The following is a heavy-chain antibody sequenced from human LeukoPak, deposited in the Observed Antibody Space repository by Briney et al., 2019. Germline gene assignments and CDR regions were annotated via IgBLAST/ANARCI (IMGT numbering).Heavy chain of an antibody. Sequence: GGSLRLSCAASGFTFSSYGMHWVRQAPGKGLEWVAVISYDGSNKYYADSVKGRFTISRDNSKNSLYLQMNSLRAEDTAVYYCARASHYYDSSGSHDAFDIWGQGTMVTVSS. V-gene: IGHV3-30*03. CDR2: ISYDGSNK. J-gene: IGHJ3*02. D-gene: IGHD3-22*01. CDR1: GFTFSSYG. CDR3: ARASHYYDSSGSHDAFDI.